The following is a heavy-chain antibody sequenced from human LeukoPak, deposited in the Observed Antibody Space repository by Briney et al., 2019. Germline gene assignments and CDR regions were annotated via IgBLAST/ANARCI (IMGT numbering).Heavy chain of an antibody. J-gene: IGHJ3*02. Sequence: PSETLSLTCTVSGGSISSYYWSWIRQPAGKGLEWIGRIYTSGSTNYNPSLKSRVTMSVDTSKNQFSLKLSSVTAADTAVYYCARHSMEVVAAIGLDDAFDIWGQGTMVTVSS. V-gene: IGHV4-4*07. D-gene: IGHD2-15*01. CDR2: IYTSGST. CDR1: GGSISSYY. CDR3: ARHSMEVVAAIGLDDAFDI.